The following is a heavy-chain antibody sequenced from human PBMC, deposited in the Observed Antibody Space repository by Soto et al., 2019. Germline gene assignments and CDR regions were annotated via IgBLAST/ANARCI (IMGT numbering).Heavy chain of an antibody. D-gene: IGHD2-15*01. CDR3: ARIGAARKYYYYYGMDV. Sequence: PPETLCLTCAVSGGSISIGDWWSWVRQPPGKGLEWVGEIYDSGNTNYNPSLKSRVTISIDKSKNQFSLKLSSVTAADTAVYYCARIGAARKYYYYYGMDVWGQGTTVTVSS. J-gene: IGHJ6*02. CDR2: IYDSGNT. CDR1: GGSISIGDW. V-gene: IGHV4-4*03.